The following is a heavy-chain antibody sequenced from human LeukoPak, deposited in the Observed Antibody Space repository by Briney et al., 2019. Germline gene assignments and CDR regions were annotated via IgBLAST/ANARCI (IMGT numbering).Heavy chain of an antibody. CDR3: AKPSYYDFWSASLGWFDP. CDR2: ISGSGGST. V-gene: IGHV3-23*01. CDR1: GSTFSSYA. J-gene: IGHJ5*02. D-gene: IGHD3-3*01. Sequence: PGGSLRLSCAASGSTFSSYAMSWVRQAPGKGLEWVSAISGSGGSTYYADSVKGRFTISRDNSKNTLYLQMNSLRAEDTAVYYCAKPSYYDFWSASLGWFDPWGQGTLVTVSS.